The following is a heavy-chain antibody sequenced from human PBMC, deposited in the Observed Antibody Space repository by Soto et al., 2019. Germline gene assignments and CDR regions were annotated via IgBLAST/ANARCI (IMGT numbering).Heavy chain of an antibody. CDR1: GGTFSSYA. CDR3: ASYMSQYYYYYYGMDV. V-gene: IGHV1-69*12. J-gene: IGHJ6*02. CDR2: IIPIFGTA. D-gene: IGHD3-10*01. Sequence: QVQLVQSGAEVNKPGSSVKVSCKASGGTFSSYAISWVRQAPGQGLEWMGGIIPIFGTANYAQKFQGRVTITADDSTSTAYMELSSLRSEDTAVYYCASYMSQYYYYYYGMDVWGQGTTVTVSS.